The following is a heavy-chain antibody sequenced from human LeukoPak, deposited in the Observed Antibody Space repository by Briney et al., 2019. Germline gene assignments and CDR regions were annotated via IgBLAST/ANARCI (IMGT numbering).Heavy chain of an antibody. CDR2: IYYSGST. CDR1: GGSISSYY. D-gene: IGHD6-6*01. CDR3: ARESAELGRSFDY. V-gene: IGHV4-59*01. J-gene: IGHJ4*02. Sequence: SETLSLTCTVSGGSISSYYWSWIRQPPGKGLEWIGYIYYSGSTNYNPSLKSRVTISVDTSKNQFSLKLSSVTAADTAVYYCARESAELGRSFDYWGQGALVTVSS.